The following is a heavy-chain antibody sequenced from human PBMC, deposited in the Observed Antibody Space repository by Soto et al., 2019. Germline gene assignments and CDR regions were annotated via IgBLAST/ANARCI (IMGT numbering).Heavy chain of an antibody. D-gene: IGHD3-22*01. J-gene: IGHJ5*02. V-gene: IGHV1-69*13. CDR3: ARGSDPLTYYYDSSGYYYLS. CDR2: IIPIFGTA. CDR1: GGTFIVYA. Sequence: SVKVSCKASGGTFIVYAISWVRQAPGQGLEWMGGIIPIFGTANYAQKFQGRVTITADESTSTAYMELSSLRSEDTAVYYCARGSDPLTYYYDSSGYYYLSWGQGALVTVSS.